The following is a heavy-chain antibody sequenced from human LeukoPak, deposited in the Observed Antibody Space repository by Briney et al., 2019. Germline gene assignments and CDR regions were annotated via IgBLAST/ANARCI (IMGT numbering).Heavy chain of an antibody. D-gene: IGHD3-22*01. CDR1: GFTFSSYA. Sequence: GGSLRLSCAASGFTFSSYAMSWVRQAPGKGLEWVSAISGSGGSTYYADSVKGRFTISRDNSKNTLYLQMNSLRAEDTAVYCCAKGSYYDSSGWRYWGQGTLVTVSS. CDR3: AKGSYYDSSGWRY. V-gene: IGHV3-23*01. CDR2: ISGSGGST. J-gene: IGHJ4*02.